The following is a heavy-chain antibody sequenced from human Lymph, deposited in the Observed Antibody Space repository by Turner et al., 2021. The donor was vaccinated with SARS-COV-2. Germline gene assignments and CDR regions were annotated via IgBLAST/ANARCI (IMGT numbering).Heavy chain of an antibody. V-gene: IGHV3-48*03. J-gene: IGHJ2*01. D-gene: IGHD3-22*01. CDR3: ARDEYYVSSGDYFVIASYFDL. CDR1: GFALSRYE. CDR2: MSGCGGTI. Sequence: AQQAEAGGGMVEPGGCRRRSCPDSGFALSRYEMNCVRHAPGKGLECISYMSGCGGTIYYASTRKGRFAISSDNAMNSLYLQTNSLRAEETAVYYCARDEYYVSSGDYFVIASYFDLWGHGTLVTVSS.